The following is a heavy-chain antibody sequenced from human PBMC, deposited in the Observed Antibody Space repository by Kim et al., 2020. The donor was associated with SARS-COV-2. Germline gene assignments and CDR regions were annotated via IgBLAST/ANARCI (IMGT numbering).Heavy chain of an antibody. CDR3: ARVRFGELSSYYFDY. V-gene: IGHV4-59*01. Sequence: PSLKSRVTISVDTSRNQFSLKLSSVTAADAAVYYCARVRFGELSSYYFDYWGQGTLVTVSS. D-gene: IGHD3-10*01. J-gene: IGHJ4*02.